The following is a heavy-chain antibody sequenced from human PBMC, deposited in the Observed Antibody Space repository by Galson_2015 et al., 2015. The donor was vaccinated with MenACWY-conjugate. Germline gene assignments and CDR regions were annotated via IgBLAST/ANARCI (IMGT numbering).Heavy chain of an antibody. D-gene: IGHD1-26*01. CDR1: GYSFTNYW. J-gene: IGHJ6*02. V-gene: IGHV5-51*01. CDR2: IDPHNSNT. CDR3: ARHPPGGRGMDV. Sequence: QSGAEVKKPGESLKISCKGSGYSFTNYWIGWVRQMPGRGLEWMGLIDPHNSNTRYSPSLQGQVTISADKSISTAYLQWSSLKASDTAMYYCARHPPGGRGMDVWGQGTTVTVSS.